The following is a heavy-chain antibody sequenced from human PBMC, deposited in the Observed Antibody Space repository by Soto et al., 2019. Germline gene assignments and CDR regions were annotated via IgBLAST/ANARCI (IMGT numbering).Heavy chain of an antibody. CDR2: ISGSGVST. CDR3: AKSPGSGWAYYYYGMDV. CDR1: GFSFSSYA. V-gene: IGHV3-23*01. D-gene: IGHD6-25*01. Sequence: GGSLRLSCAASGFSFSSYAMSWVRQAPGKGLEWVSAISGSGVSTYYADPVKGRFTISRDTSKNTLFLQMNSLRVEDTAVYYCAKSPGSGWAYYYYGMDVWGQGTTVTVS. J-gene: IGHJ6*02.